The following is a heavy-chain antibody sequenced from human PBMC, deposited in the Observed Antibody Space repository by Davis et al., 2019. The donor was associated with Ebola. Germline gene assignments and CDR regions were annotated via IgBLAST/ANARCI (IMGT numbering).Heavy chain of an antibody. J-gene: IGHJ6*02. D-gene: IGHD5-18*01. CDR2: ISYDGSNK. CDR3: ARMSVQLWSRPAYYYYYGMDV. V-gene: IGHV3-30-3*01. CDR1: GFTFSSYA. Sequence: PGGSLRLSCAASGFTFSSYAMHWVRQAPGKGLEWVAVISYDGSNKYYADSVKGRFTISRDNSKNTLYLQMNSLRAEDTAVYYCARMSVQLWSRPAYYYYYGMDVWGQGTTVTVSS.